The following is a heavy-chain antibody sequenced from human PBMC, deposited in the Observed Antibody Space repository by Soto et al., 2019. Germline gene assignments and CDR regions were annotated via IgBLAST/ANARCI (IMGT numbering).Heavy chain of an antibody. CDR1: GGTFNTYA. Sequence: QVQLVQSGAEMKKPGSSVKVSCQSSGGTFNTYAMNWVRQAPGQGPEWMGDISPMFGAANYAPKLQGRVTITADESTGTSYMQLSSLTSEDMALYFCAREVQVHTPAFVYWGQGTLVTVSS. D-gene: IGHD3-10*01. CDR2: ISPMFGAA. J-gene: IGHJ4*02. V-gene: IGHV1-69*19. CDR3: AREVQVHTPAFVY.